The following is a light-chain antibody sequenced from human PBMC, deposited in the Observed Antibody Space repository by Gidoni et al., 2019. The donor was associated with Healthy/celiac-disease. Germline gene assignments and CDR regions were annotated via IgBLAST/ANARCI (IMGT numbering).Light chain of an antibody. Sequence: QSALTQPASVSGSPGQSLTISCPGTSSDVGSYNLVSWYQQHPGKAPKLMIYEGSKRPSGVSNRFSGSKSGNTASLTISGLQAEDEADYYCCSYAGSSTSWVFGGGTKLTVL. CDR3: CSYAGSSTSWV. V-gene: IGLV2-23*01. CDR1: SSDVGSYNL. CDR2: EGS. J-gene: IGLJ3*02.